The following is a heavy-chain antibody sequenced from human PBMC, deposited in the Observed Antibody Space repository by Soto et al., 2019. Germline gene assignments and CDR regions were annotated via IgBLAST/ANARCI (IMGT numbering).Heavy chain of an antibody. CDR1: GFTFSNYY. CDR2: INRDGSST. V-gene: IGHV3-74*01. Sequence: LRLSCAASGFTFSNYYMHWVRQAPGKGPVWVSRINRDGSSTNYADSARGRVTISRDNAKNTLYLQVNGLRAEDTAVYYCAREIATTGEYYFDYWGQGILVTVS. D-gene: IGHD6-13*01. J-gene: IGHJ4*02. CDR3: AREIATTGEYYFDY.